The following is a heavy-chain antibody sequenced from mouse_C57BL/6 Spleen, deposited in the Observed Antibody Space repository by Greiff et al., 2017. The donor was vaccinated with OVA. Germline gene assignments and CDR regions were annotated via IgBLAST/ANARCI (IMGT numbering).Heavy chain of an antibody. CDR2: ISNGGGST. Sequence: EVMLVESGGGLVQPGGSLKLSCAASGFTFSDYYMYWVRQTPEKRLEWVAYISNGGGSTYYPDTVKGRFTISRDNAKNTLYLQMSRLKSEDTAMYYCASPYYYGSSWFAYWGQGTLVTVSA. D-gene: IGHD1-1*01. J-gene: IGHJ3*01. V-gene: IGHV5-12*01. CDR3: ASPYYYGSSWFAY. CDR1: GFTFSDYY.